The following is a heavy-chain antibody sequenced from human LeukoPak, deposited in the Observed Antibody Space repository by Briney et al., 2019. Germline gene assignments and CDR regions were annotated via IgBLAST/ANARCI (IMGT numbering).Heavy chain of an antibody. Sequence: GGSLRLSCAASGFTFSSFAFSWVRQAPGTGLEWVSAISGSDRHYITFYTDSVKGRFTISRDNSKNTVYLHMNSLRAGDTAVYYCAKVVSSSWLPYGMDVWGQGTTVTVSS. D-gene: IGHD6-13*01. V-gene: IGHV3-23*01. CDR2: ISGSDRHYIT. CDR3: AKVVSSSWLPYGMDV. J-gene: IGHJ6*02. CDR1: GFTFSSFA.